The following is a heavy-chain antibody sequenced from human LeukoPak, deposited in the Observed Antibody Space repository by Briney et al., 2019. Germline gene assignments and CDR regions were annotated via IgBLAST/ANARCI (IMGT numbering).Heavy chain of an antibody. CDR2: INPNSGGT. D-gene: IGHD5-24*01. V-gene: IGHV1-2*02. Sequence: GASVKVSCKASGYTFTGYYMHWARQAPGQGLEWMGWINPNSGGTNYAQKFQGRVTMTRDTSISTAYMELSRLRSDDTAVYYCARGGLEMATMSAFDIWGQGTMVTVSS. CDR3: ARGGLEMATMSAFDI. CDR1: GYTFTGYY. J-gene: IGHJ3*02.